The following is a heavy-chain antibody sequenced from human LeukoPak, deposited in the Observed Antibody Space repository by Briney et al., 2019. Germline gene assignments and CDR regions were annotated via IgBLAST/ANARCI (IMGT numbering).Heavy chain of an antibody. CDR1: GYTFTSYD. V-gene: IGHV1-8*01. J-gene: IGHJ6*02. CDR2: MNPNSGNT. CDR3: ARGTPGSGSYYYYGMDV. Sequence: RASVKVSCKASGYTFTSYDINWVRQATGQGLEWMGWMNPNSGNTGYAQKFQGRVTMTRNTSISTAYMELSSLRSEDTAVYYCARGTPGSGSYYYYGMDVWGQGTTVTVSS. D-gene: IGHD1-26*01.